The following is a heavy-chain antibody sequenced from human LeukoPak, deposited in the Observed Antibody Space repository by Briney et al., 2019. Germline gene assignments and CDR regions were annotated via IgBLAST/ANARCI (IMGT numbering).Heavy chain of an antibody. CDR2: ISSSGGST. CDR1: GFTFSRYA. CDR3: VKSAGFDWLSPLDAFDI. D-gene: IGHD3-9*01. J-gene: IGHJ3*02. Sequence: GGSLRLSCSASGFTFSRYAMHWVRQAPGKGLEYVSAISSSGGSTYYADSVKGRFTISRDNSKDTLYLQMSSLRAEDTTVYYCVKSAGFDWLSPLDAFDIWGQGTMVTVSS. V-gene: IGHV3-64D*06.